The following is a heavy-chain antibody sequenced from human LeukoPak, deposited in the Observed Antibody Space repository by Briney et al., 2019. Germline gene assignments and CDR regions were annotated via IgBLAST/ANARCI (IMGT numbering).Heavy chain of an antibody. D-gene: IGHD3-9*01. CDR3: ARRPYYDILTGTGGYFDY. CDR1: GGSISSSSYY. CDR2: IYYSGST. J-gene: IGHJ4*02. Sequence: SSETLSLTCTVSGGSISSSSYYWGWIRQPPGRGLEWIGSIYYSGSTYYNPSLKSRVTISVDTSKNQFSLKLSSVTAADTTVYYCARRPYYDILTGTGGYFDYWGQGTLVTVSS. V-gene: IGHV4-39*01.